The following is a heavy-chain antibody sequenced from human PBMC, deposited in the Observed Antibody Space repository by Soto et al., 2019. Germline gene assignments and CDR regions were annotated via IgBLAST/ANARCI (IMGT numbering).Heavy chain of an antibody. D-gene: IGHD3-10*01. CDR3: AREYTMVRGVPLYYFDY. CDR1: GYTFTSYY. Sequence: ASVKVSCKASGYTFTSYYMHWVRQAPGQGPEWMGIINPSGGSTSYAQKFQGRVTMTRDTSTSTVYMELSSLRSEDTAVYYCAREYTMVRGVPLYYFDYWGQGTLVTVSS. CDR2: INPSGGST. J-gene: IGHJ4*02. V-gene: IGHV1-46*01.